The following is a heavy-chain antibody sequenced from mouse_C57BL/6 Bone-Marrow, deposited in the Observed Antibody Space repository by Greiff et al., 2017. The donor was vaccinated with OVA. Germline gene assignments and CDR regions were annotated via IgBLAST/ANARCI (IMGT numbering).Heavy chain of an antibody. CDR3: ARSSTTVVATRYFDV. V-gene: IGHV1-85*01. Sequence: LKQSGPELVKPGASVKLSCKASGYTFTSYDINWVKQRPGQGLEWIGWIYPRDGSTKYNEKFKGKATLTVDTSSSTAYMELHSLTSEDSAVYFCARSSTTVVATRYFDVWGTGTTVTVSS. CDR1: GYTFTSYD. CDR2: IYPRDGST. D-gene: IGHD1-1*01. J-gene: IGHJ1*03.